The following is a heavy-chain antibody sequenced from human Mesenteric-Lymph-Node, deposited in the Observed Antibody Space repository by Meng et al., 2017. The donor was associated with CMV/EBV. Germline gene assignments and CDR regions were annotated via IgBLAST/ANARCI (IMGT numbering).Heavy chain of an antibody. CDR2: ISGSGGRT. CDR3: AKEYNSKGYFDF. D-gene: IGHD6-19*01. CDR1: RFNFSNDD. J-gene: IGHJ4*02. Sequence: CAASRFNFSNDDMSWVRQAPGEGLEWVSAISGSGGRTYQPDSVKGRFTISRDNSKNTLYLQMDSLRAEDTAIYYCAKEYNSKGYFDFWGQGTLVTVSS. V-gene: IGHV3-23*01.